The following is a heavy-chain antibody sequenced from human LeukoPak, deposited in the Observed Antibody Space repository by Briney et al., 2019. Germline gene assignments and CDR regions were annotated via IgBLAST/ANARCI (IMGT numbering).Heavy chain of an antibody. J-gene: IGHJ6*04. CDR3: AELGITMIGGV. D-gene: IGHD3-10*02. Sequence: GGSLRLSCAASGFTFSSYEMNWVRQAPGKGLGWVSYISSSGSTIYYAGSVKGRFTISRDNAKKSLYLQMNSLRAEDTAVYYCAELGITMIGGVWGKGTTVTISS. V-gene: IGHV3-48*03. CDR1: GFTFSSYE. CDR2: ISSSGSTI.